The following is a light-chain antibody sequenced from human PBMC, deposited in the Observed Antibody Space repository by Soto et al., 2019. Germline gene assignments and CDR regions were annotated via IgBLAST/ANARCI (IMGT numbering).Light chain of an antibody. CDR1: NSDIGGYNY. CDR2: DVS. J-gene: IGLJ3*02. CDR3: CSYAGTYNFWV. V-gene: IGLV2-11*01. Sequence: VLTQPRSVSGSPGQSVTISCTGTNSDIGGYNYVSWYQQHPGKAPKVMIYDVSRRPSGVPDRFSGSKSGNTASLTISGLQAEDEADYYCCSYAGTYNFWVFGGGTKLTVL.